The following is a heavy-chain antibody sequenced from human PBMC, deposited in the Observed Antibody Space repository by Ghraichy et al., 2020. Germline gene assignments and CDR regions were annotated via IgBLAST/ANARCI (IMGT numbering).Heavy chain of an antibody. D-gene: IGHD3-3*01. CDR3: ARGLGVVLRLMRFDS. CDR2: VSSSGRTI. V-gene: IGHV3-11*01. CDR1: GFNFNDYY. J-gene: IGHJ5*01. Sequence: GGSLRLSCEASGFNFNDYYMTWIRQAPGKGLEWLSYVSSSGRTIYYAESVKGRFTISRDNAKNSLYLQMNNLRADDTAVYYCARGLGVVLRLMRFDSWGQGTLVSVSS.